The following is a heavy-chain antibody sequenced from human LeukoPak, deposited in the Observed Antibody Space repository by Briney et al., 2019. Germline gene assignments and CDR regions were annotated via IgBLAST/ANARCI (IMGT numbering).Heavy chain of an antibody. CDR3: ARGGGV. V-gene: IGHV4-34*01. CDR1: GGSFSGYY. Sequence: SETLSLTCAVYGGSFSGYYWSWIRQLPGKGLEWIGEINHSGSTNYNPSLKSRVTISVDTSKNQFSLKLSSVTAADTAVYYCARGGGVWGQGALVTVSS. D-gene: IGHD3-16*01. CDR2: INHSGST. J-gene: IGHJ4*02.